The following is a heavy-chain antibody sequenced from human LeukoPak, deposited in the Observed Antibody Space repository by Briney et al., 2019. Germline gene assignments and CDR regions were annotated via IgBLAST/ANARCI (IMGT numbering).Heavy chain of an antibody. Sequence: SETLSLTCTVSGVSMSSRSYYWGWIRQPPGKRLEWIGSMYYSGSTYYNPSLKSRVTISVDTSKNQFSLKLSSVTAADTAVYYCASLTVLEWLPSWFDPWGQGTLVTVPS. CDR2: MYYSGST. CDR1: GVSMSSRSYY. J-gene: IGHJ5*02. V-gene: IGHV4-39*01. D-gene: IGHD3-3*01. CDR3: ASLTVLEWLPSWFDP.